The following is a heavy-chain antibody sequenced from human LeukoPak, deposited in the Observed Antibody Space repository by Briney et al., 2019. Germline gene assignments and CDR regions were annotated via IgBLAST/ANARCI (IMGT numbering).Heavy chain of an antibody. CDR1: GFTLSSYA. V-gene: IGHV3-23*01. CDR2: ISGSGGST. Sequence: GGSLRLSCAASGFTLSSYAMSWVRQAPGKGLEWVSAISGSGGSTYYADSVKGRFTISRDNSKNTLYLQMNSLRAEDTAVYYCAKDVYDFWSGQGYFQHWGQGTLVTVSS. J-gene: IGHJ1*01. CDR3: AKDVYDFWSGQGYFQH. D-gene: IGHD3-3*01.